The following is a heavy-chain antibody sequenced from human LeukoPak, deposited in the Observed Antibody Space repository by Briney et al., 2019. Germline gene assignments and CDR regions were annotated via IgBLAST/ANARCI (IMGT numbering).Heavy chain of an antibody. CDR3: ARAGVRGYYYYYMDV. J-gene: IGHJ6*03. Sequence: PSQTLSLTCTVSGGSISSGSYYWSWIRQPAGKGLEWIGRIYTSGSTNYNPSLKSRVTISVDTSKNQFSLKLSSVTAADTAVYYCARAGVRGYYYYYMDVWGKGTTVTISS. V-gene: IGHV4-61*02. D-gene: IGHD3-10*01. CDR1: GGSISSGSYY. CDR2: IYTSGST.